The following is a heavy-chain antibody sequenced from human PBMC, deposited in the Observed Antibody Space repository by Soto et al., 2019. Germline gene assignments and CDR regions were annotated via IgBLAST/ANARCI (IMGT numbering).Heavy chain of an antibody. D-gene: IGHD5-12*01. Sequence: GGSVRLSCAASGFTLSSYSMSWVRQAPGKGLEWVSFISSSSSYIYYSDSVKGRFTISRDNAKNSLSLQMNGLRAEDTALYYCASVAHTAFDICGPGTMVTVSS. V-gene: IGHV3-21*01. J-gene: IGHJ3*02. CDR2: ISSSSSYI. CDR3: ASVAHTAFDI. CDR1: GFTLSSYS.